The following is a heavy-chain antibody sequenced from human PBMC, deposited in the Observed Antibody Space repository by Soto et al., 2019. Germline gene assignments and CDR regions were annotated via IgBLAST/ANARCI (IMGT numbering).Heavy chain of an antibody. CDR1: GGSISSYY. V-gene: IGHV4-59*08. Sequence: SETLSLTCTVSGGSISSYYWSWIRQPPGKGLEWIGYIYYSGSTNYNPSLKSRVTISVDTSKNQFSLKLSSVTAADTAVYYCARRGSYSSSWYGDCYMDVWGKGTTVTVSS. J-gene: IGHJ6*03. CDR2: IYYSGST. CDR3: ARRGSYSSSWYGDCYMDV. D-gene: IGHD6-13*01.